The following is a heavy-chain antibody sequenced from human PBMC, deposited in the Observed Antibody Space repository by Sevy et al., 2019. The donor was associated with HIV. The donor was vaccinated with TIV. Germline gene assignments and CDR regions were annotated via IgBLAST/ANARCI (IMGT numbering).Heavy chain of an antibody. CDR2: ISYDGSNK. CDR1: GFTFSSYA. CDR3: ARDDEPDYYYFDMDV. V-gene: IGHV3-30-3*01. J-gene: IGHJ6*02. Sequence: GGSLRLSCAASGFTFSSYAMHWVRQAPGKGLEWVAVISYDGSNKYYGDSVNVRFTISRDNSKNTLYLQMDGLRAEDTALYYCARDDEPDYYYFDMDVWGQGTTVTVSS.